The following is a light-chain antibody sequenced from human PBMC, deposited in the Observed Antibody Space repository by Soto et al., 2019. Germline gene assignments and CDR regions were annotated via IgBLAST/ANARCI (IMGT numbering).Light chain of an antibody. CDR3: QKYNSYSWK. Sequence: DIQMTHSPSTLSASVLDIVTITCRASQSISSWLAWYQQKPGKAPKLLIYDASSLESGVPSRFSGSGSGTEFTLTISSLQPDDFATYYCQKYNSYSWKFGQGTKVDIK. CDR2: DAS. J-gene: IGKJ1*01. CDR1: QSISSW. V-gene: IGKV1-5*01.